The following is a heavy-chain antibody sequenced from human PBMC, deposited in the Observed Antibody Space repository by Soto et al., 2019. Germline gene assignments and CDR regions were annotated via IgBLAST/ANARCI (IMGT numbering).Heavy chain of an antibody. D-gene: IGHD2-15*01. J-gene: IGHJ6*02. V-gene: IGHV1-69*13. Sequence: SVKVSCKASGGTFSSYAISWVRQAPGQGLEWMGGIIPIFGTANYAQKFQGRVTITADESTSTAYMELSSLRSEDTAVYYCANRLVAASYYYYYGMDVWGQGTTVTVYS. CDR1: GGTFSSYA. CDR3: ANRLVAASYYYYYGMDV. CDR2: IIPIFGTA.